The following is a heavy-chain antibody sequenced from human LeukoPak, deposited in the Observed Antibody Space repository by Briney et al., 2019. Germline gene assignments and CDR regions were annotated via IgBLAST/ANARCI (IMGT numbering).Heavy chain of an antibody. CDR2: INHSGST. V-gene: IGHV4-34*01. CDR3: ARGGGYVRPYGY. Sequence: SETLSLTCAVYGGSFSGYYWSWIRQPPGKGLEWIGEINHSGSTNYNPSLKSRVTISVDTSKNQFSLKLSSVTAADTAVYHCARGGGYVRPYGYWGQGTLVTVSS. J-gene: IGHJ4*02. CDR1: GGSFSGYY. D-gene: IGHD3-10*01.